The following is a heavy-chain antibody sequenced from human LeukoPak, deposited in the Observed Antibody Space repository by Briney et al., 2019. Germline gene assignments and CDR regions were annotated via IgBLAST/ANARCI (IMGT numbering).Heavy chain of an antibody. CDR2: IYTSGST. J-gene: IGHJ5*02. Sequence: PSETLSLTCTVSRGSISSYYWSWLRQPAGKGLEWIGRIYTSGSTNYNASLKSRVTMSVDTSKNQFSLKLSSVTAADTAVYYCARGIFGVVIQDNWFDPWGQGTLVTVSS. CDR3: ARGIFGVVIQDNWFDP. CDR1: RGSISSYY. V-gene: IGHV4-4*07. D-gene: IGHD3-3*01.